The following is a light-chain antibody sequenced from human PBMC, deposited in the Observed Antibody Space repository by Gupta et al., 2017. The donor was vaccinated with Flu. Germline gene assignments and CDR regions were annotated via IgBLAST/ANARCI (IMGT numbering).Light chain of an antibody. Sequence: DIQMTQSPSSLSASVGDRVTITCLASQSISSYLNWYQQKPGKAPKLLIYAASRLQSGVPSRFSGSGSGTDFTLTISRLQPEDFATYYCRHCYSTTYIFGQGTKMEIK. V-gene: IGKV1-39*01. CDR1: QSISSY. J-gene: IGKJ2*01. CDR2: AAS. CDR3: RHCYSTTYI.